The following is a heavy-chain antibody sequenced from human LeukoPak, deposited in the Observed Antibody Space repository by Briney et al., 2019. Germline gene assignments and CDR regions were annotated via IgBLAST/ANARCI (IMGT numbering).Heavy chain of an antibody. Sequence: GGSLRLSCAASGFTFSSYWMSWVRQAPGKGLEWVANIKKDGSEKYYVDSVKGRFTISRDNAKTSLYLQMNSLRAEDAAVYFCAKAPVTSCRGAYCYPFDSWGQGTLVTVSS. CDR1: GFTFSSYW. J-gene: IGHJ4*02. CDR2: IKKDGSEK. CDR3: AKAPVTSCRGAYCYPFDS. V-gene: IGHV3-7*03. D-gene: IGHD2-21*01.